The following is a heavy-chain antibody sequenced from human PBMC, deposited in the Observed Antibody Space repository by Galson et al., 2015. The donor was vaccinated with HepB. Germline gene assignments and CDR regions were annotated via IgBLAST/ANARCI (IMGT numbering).Heavy chain of an antibody. D-gene: IGHD2-15*01. CDR2: IIPILGIA. V-gene: IGHV1-69*10. J-gene: IGHJ5*02. CDR1: GGTFSSYA. CDR3: ARVGYCSGGSCYHNWFDP. Sequence: SVKVSCKASGGTFSSYAISWVRQAPGQGLEWMGGIIPILGIANYAQKFQGRVTITADKSTSTAYMELSSLRSEDTAVYYCARVGYCSGGSCYHNWFDPWGQGTLVTVSS.